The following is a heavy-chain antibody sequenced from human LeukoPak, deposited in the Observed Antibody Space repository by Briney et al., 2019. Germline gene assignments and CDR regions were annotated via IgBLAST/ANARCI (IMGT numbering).Heavy chain of an antibody. D-gene: IGHD3-10*01. J-gene: IGHJ4*02. CDR2: ISSSEVNT. CDR1: GFTFNNYA. V-gene: IGHV3-23*01. CDR3: AKSYSYGWASYYNHYDY. Sequence: GGSLRLSCAASGFTFNNYAMNWVRQAPGKGLEWISSISSSEVNTYYADSVKGRFTIFRDHSENTLYLQMNSLRVEDTAVYYCAKSYSYGWASYYNHYDYWGQGTLVTVSS.